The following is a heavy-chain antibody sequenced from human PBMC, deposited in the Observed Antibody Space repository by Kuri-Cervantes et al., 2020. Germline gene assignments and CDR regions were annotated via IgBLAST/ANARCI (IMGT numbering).Heavy chain of an antibody. CDR1: GYTFTSYG. CDR3: ARAYDYGDYVGAFDI. J-gene: IGHJ3*02. V-gene: IGHV1-18*01. D-gene: IGHD4-17*01. CDR2: ISAYNGNT. Sequence: ASVKVSCKASGYTFTSYGISWVRQAPGQGLEWMGWISAYNGNTNYAQKLQGRVTTTTDTSTSTAYMELRSLRSDDTAVYYCARAYDYGDYVGAFDIWGQGTMVTVSS.